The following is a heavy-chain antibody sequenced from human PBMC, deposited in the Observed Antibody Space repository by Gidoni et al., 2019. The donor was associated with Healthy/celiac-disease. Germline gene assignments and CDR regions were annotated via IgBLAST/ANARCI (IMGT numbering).Heavy chain of an antibody. D-gene: IGHD3-10*01. J-gene: IGHJ6*02. Sequence: QVQLVESGGGVVQPGRSLRLSCAASGFTFSSYAMHWVRQAPGKGLEWVAVISYDGSNKYYADSVKGRFTISRDNSKNTLYLQMNSLRAEDTAVYYCARSREGTYYYGSGSYYNLYYYYGMDVWGQGTTVTVSS. CDR1: GFTFSSYA. CDR2: ISYDGSNK. CDR3: ARSREGTYYYGSGSYYNLYYYYGMDV. V-gene: IGHV3-30-3*01.